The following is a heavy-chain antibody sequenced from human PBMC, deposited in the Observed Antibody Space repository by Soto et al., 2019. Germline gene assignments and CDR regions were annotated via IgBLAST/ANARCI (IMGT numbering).Heavy chain of an antibody. CDR2: TYYRSKWYN. D-gene: IGHD6-19*01. CDR3: AREQYEYSSGWTPDAFDI. CDR1: GDSVSSNSAA. J-gene: IGHJ3*02. Sequence: SQTLSLTCAISGDSVSSNSAAWNWIRQSPSRGLEWLGRTYYRSKWYNDYAVSVKSRITINPDTSKNQFSLQLNSVTPEDTAVYYCAREQYEYSSGWTPDAFDIWGQGTMVTVSS. V-gene: IGHV6-1*01.